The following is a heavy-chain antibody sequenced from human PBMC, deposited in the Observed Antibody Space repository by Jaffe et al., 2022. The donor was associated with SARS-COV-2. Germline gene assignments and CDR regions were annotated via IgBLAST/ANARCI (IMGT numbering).Heavy chain of an antibody. V-gene: IGHV3-23*04. D-gene: IGHD3-10*02. J-gene: IGHJ1*01. CDR3: AKGGTMYSNDAEYFHH. Sequence: EVQLVESGGGLVQPGGSLRLSCAASGFPFRSYVMTWVRQAPGKGLEWVSAISSGYGDSTYYADSVKGRFTISRDNSKNTLYLQMNSLRAEDTAAYFCAKGGTMYSNDAEYFHHWGQGTLVTVSS. CDR2: ISSGYGDST. CDR1: GFPFRSYV.